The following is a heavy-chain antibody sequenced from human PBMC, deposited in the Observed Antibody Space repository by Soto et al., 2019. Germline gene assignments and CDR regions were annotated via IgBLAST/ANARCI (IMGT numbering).Heavy chain of an antibody. Sequence: QVQLQESGPGLVKPSETLSLTCTVSGGSISSYYWSWIRQPPGKGLEWIGYIYYSGSTNYNPSLKSRVTISVDTSKNQFSLKLSSVTAADTAVYYWASYPIIGCGGDCPFDYWGQGTLVTVSS. V-gene: IGHV4-59*01. CDR3: ASYPIIGCGGDCPFDY. CDR2: IYYSGST. D-gene: IGHD2-21*02. J-gene: IGHJ4*02. CDR1: GGSISSYY.